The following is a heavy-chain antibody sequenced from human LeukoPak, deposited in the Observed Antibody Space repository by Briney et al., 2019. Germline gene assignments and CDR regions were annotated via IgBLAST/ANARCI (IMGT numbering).Heavy chain of an antibody. D-gene: IGHD3-10*01. V-gene: IGHV4-4*07. CDR3: ARESSGTYYSPLGYMDV. J-gene: IGHJ6*03. CDR2: IFTSGIT. Sequence: PSETLSLTCTVSGGSISIYHWNWIRQPAGKGLEWIGRIFTSGITNYNPSLKSRVTMSVDTSKNQFSLNLSSVTAADTAVYYCARESSGTYYSPLGYMDVWGKGTTVTVSS. CDR1: GGSISIYH.